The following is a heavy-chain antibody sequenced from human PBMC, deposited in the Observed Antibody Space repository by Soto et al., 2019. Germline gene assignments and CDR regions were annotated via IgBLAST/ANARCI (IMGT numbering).Heavy chain of an antibody. J-gene: IGHJ4*02. CDR2: IYYSGST. V-gene: IGHV4-39*01. CDR1: GGSISSSSYY. Sequence: SETVSLTCTVSGGSISSSSYYWGWIRQPPGKGLEWIGSIYYSGSTYYNPSLKSRVTISVDTSKNQFSLKLSSVTAADTAVYYCARRSAFWSGLTPYDYWGQGTLVTVSS. CDR3: ARRSAFWSGLTPYDY. D-gene: IGHD3-3*01.